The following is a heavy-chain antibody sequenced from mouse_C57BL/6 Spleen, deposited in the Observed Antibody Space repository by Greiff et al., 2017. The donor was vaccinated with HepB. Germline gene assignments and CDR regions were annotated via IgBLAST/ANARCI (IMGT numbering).Heavy chain of an antibody. Sequence: QVQLQQPGAELVKPGASVKLSCKASGYTFTSYWMQWVKQRPGQGLEWIGEIDPSDSYTNYNQKFKGKATLTVDTSSSTAYMQLSSLTSEDSAVYYCARHSAGDVDYWGQGTTLTVSA. CDR1: GYTFTSYW. J-gene: IGHJ2*01. D-gene: IGHD3-2*02. CDR3: ARHSAGDVDY. CDR2: IDPSDSYT. V-gene: IGHV1-50*01.